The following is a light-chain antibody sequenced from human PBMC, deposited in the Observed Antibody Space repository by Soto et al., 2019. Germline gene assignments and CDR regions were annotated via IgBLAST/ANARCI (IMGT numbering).Light chain of an antibody. Sequence: QSVLTQPTSASGTPGQTVTISCSGGSSNIGSNYVYWYHQLPGAAPRLLMYRADQRPSGVPDRFSGSKSGTSASLAISGLRSEDEADYYCAAWDDNLSGLVFGGGTKLTVL. J-gene: IGLJ2*01. V-gene: IGLV1-47*01. CDR1: SSNIGSNY. CDR3: AAWDDNLSGLV. CDR2: RAD.